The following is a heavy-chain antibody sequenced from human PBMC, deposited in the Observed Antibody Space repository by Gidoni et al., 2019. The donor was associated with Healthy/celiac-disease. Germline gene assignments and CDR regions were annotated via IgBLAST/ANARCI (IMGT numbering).Heavy chain of an antibody. CDR3: ARLSSKPRFDP. J-gene: IGHJ5*02. V-gene: IGHV4-39*01. CDR1: GVSISSSSYY. CDR2: IYYSGST. Sequence: QLQLQESGPGLVKPSETLSLTCTVSGVSISSSSYYWGWIRQPPGKGLEWIGSIYYSGSTYYNPSLKSRVTISVDTSKNQFSLKLSSVTAADTAVYYCARLSSKPRFDPWGQGTLVTVSS.